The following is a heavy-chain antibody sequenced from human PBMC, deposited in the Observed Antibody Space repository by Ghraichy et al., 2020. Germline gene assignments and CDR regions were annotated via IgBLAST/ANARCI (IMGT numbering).Heavy chain of an antibody. CDR1: GGSFSGYY. V-gene: IGHV4-34*01. Sequence: SQTLSLTCAVYGGSFSGYYWSWIRQPPGKGLEWIGEINHSGSTNYNPSLKSRVTISVDTSKNQFSLKLSSVTAADTVVYYCARRPRYDFWSGYWGYWGQGTLVTVSS. D-gene: IGHD3-3*01. CDR2: INHSGST. J-gene: IGHJ4*02. CDR3: ARRPRYDFWSGYWGY.